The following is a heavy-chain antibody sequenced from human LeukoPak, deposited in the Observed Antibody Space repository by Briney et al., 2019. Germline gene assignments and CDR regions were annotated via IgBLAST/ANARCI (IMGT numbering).Heavy chain of an antibody. D-gene: IGHD3-10*01. V-gene: IGHV1-8*01. CDR2: MNPNSGNT. J-gene: IGHJ4*02. Sequence: ASVKVSCKASGYTFTSYDIHWVRQATGQGLEWMGWMNPNSGNTGYAQKFQGRVTMTRNTSISTAYMELSSLRSGDTAVYYCARGARRVVRGVISYYFDYWGQGTLVTVSS. CDR1: GYTFTSYD. CDR3: ARGARRVVRGVISYYFDY.